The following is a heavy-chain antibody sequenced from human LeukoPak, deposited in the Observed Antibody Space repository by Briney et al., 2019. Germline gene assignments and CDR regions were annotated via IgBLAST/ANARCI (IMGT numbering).Heavy chain of an antibody. CDR2: INPNSGGT. J-gene: IGHJ4*02. CDR1: GYTFTGYY. Sequence: ASVKVSCKASGYTFTGYYMHWVRQAPGQGLEWMGWINPNSGGTNYAQKFQGRVTMTRDTSISTAYMELSRLRSDDTAVYYCARDLGAVAGTSDYWGQGTLVTVSS. D-gene: IGHD6-19*01. CDR3: ARDLGAVAGTSDY. V-gene: IGHV1-2*02.